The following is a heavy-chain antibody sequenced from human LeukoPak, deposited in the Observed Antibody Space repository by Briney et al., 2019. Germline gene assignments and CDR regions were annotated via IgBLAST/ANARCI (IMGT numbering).Heavy chain of an antibody. J-gene: IGHJ4*02. D-gene: IGHD3-10*01. CDR2: IYYSGPT. V-gene: IGHV4-59*01. CDR1: GGSISTYY. Sequence: PSETLSLTCTGSGGSISTYYWSWIRQPPGKGLEWVGYIYYSGPTNYTPSLKSRVTISLDTSKNQCSLKLTSVTAADTAVYYCASMVRGVITHYFDYWGQGTLVTVSS. CDR3: ASMVRGVITHYFDY.